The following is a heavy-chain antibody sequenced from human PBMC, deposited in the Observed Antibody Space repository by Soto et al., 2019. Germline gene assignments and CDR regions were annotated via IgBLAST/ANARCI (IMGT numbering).Heavy chain of an antibody. CDR2: ISYDGSNK. V-gene: IGHV3-30*18. D-gene: IGHD6-13*01. CDR3: AKEAVPYSTRNGFDP. CDR1: GFTFSSYG. Sequence: GGSLRLSCAASGFTFSSYGMHWVRQAPGQGLARVAVISYDGSNKYYADSVKGRFTISRDNSKNTLYLQMNSLRAEDTAVYYCAKEAVPYSTRNGFDPRGQGTLGTVAS. J-gene: IGHJ5*02.